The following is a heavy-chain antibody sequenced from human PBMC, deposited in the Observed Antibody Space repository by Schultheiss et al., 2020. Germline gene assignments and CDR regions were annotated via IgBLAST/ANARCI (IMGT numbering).Heavy chain of an antibody. CDR3: ARASPENPYYYDSSGYYLDL. CDR2: IYYSGST. V-gene: IGHV4-59*12. Sequence: SETLSLTCTVSGGSISSYFWSWIRQPPGKGLEWIGYIYYSGSTNYNPSLKSRVTISVDTSKNQFSLKLSSVTAADTAVYYCARASPENPYYYDSSGYYLDLWGRGTLVTVSS. J-gene: IGHJ2*01. CDR1: GGSISSYF. D-gene: IGHD3-22*01.